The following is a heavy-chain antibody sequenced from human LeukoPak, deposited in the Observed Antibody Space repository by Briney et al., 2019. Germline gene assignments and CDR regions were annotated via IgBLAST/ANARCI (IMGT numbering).Heavy chain of an antibody. CDR3: ARGVVVVAATQLAFDI. V-gene: IGHV5-51*01. J-gene: IGHJ3*02. Sequence: GESLKISCKGSGYSFTSYWIGWVRQMPGKGLEWMGIIYPSDSDTRYSPSFQGQVTISADKSISTAYLQWSSLKASDTAMYYCARGVVVVAATQLAFDIWGQGTMVTVSS. CDR1: GYSFTSYW. CDR2: IYPSDSDT. D-gene: IGHD2-15*01.